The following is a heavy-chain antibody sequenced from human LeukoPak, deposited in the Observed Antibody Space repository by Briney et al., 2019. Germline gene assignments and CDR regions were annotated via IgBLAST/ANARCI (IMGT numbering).Heavy chain of an antibody. CDR2: ISGSGGST. J-gene: IGHJ4*02. CDR1: GFTFSSYW. D-gene: IGHD6-13*01. CDR3: APYSSSWYEN. Sequence: PGGSLRLSCAASGFTFSSYWMSWVRQAPGKGLEWVSAISGSGGSTYYADSVKGRFTISRDNSKNTLHLQMNSLRAEDTAVYYCAPYSSSWYENWGQGTLVTVSS. V-gene: IGHV3-23*01.